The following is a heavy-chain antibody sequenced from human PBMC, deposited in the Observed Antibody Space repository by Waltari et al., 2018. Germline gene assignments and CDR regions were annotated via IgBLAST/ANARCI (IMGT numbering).Heavy chain of an antibody. CDR1: GFTFSDYY. V-gene: IGHV3-11*01. D-gene: IGHD4-4*01. J-gene: IGHJ4*02. CDR2: ISNTGNTI. CDR3: AREYGLRGTTLTTGY. Sequence: QVQLVESGGALVKPGGSLRLSCTASGFTFSDYYMTWVRQAPGKGWEWISYISNTGNTIYSAESVRGRFFISRDNAQNSLFLQMNSLSAEDTAVYYCAREYGLRGTTLTTGYWGQGTLVTVSS.